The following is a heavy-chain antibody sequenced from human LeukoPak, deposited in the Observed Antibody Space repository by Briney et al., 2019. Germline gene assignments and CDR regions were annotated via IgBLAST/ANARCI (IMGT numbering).Heavy chain of an antibody. CDR1: GYTFTSYD. D-gene: IGHD2-8*01. V-gene: IGHV1-8*01. J-gene: IGHJ6*02. Sequence: GASVKVSCKASGYTFTSYDINWVRQATGQGLEWMGWMNPNSGNTGYAQKFQGKVTMTRNTSISTAYMELSSLRSEDTAVYYCARGLRQTPMVYYYYGMDVWGQGTTVTVSS. CDR3: ARGLRQTPMVYYYYGMDV. CDR2: MNPNSGNT.